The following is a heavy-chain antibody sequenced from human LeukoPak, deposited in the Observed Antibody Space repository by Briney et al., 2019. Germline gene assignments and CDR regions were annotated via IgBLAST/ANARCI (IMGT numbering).Heavy chain of an antibody. J-gene: IGHJ4*02. Sequence: TGGSLRLSCAASGFKFSSFSMNWVRQAPGKRLEWISYITSSSSSMFYADSVKGRFTISRDNAKNSLFLEMNSLRAEDTAVYYCARVVGSYGDSAYWGQGTLVTVSS. CDR1: GFKFSSFS. V-gene: IGHV3-48*04. CDR3: ARVVGSYGDSAY. CDR2: ITSSSSSM. D-gene: IGHD4-17*01.